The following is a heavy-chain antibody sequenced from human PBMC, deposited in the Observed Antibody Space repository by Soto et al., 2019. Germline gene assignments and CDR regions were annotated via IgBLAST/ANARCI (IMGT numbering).Heavy chain of an antibody. CDR2: IYYSGST. CDR3: ARYDSSGYLRYDYFDY. D-gene: IGHD3-22*01. Sequence: SETLSLTCTVSGGSISSSSYYWGWIRQPPGKGLEWIGSIYYSGSTYYNPSLKSRVTISVDTSKNQFSLKLSSVTAADTAVYYCARYDSSGYLRYDYFDYWGQGTLVTVSS. CDR1: GGSISSSSYY. J-gene: IGHJ4*02. V-gene: IGHV4-39*01.